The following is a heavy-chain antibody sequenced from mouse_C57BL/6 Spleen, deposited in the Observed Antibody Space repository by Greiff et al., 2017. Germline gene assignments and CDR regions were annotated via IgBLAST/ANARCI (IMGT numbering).Heavy chain of an antibody. CDR2: IDPSDSYT. J-gene: IGHJ4*01. V-gene: IGHV1-50*01. D-gene: IGHD1-1*01. CDR3: ARGRATVVATGAMDY. Sequence: VQLQQPGAELVKPGASVKLSCKASGYTFTSYWMQWVKQRPGQGLEWIGEIDPSDSYTNYNQKFKGKATLTVDTSSSTAYMQLSSLTSEDSAVYYCARGRATVVATGAMDYWGQGTSVTVSS. CDR1: GYTFTSYW.